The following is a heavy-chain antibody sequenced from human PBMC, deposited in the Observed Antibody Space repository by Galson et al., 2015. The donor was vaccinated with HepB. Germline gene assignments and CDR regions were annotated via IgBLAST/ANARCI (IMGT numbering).Heavy chain of an antibody. J-gene: IGHJ3*02. CDR2: IYHSGST. CDR3: ARSYCSSTSCSHDAFDI. Sequence: TLSLTCAVSGGSISSGGYSWSWIRQPPGKGLEWIGYIYHSGSTYYNPSLKSRVTISVDRSKNQFSLKLSSVTAADTAVYYCARSYCSSTSCSHDAFDIWGQGTMVTVSS. V-gene: IGHV4-30-2*01. CDR1: GGSISSGGYS. D-gene: IGHD2-2*01.